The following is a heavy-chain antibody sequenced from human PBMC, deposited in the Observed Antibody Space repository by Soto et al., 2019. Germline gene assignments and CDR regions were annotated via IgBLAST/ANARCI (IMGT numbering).Heavy chain of an antibody. J-gene: IGHJ4*02. CDR2: IWYDGSNK. V-gene: IGHV3-33*01. Sequence: QVQLVESGGGVVQPGRSLRLSCAASGFTFSSYGMHWVRQAPGKGLEWVAVIWYDGSNKYYADSVKGRFTISRDNSKNTLYLQMNSLRAEDTAVYYCARAGGDSSGYSFDYWGQGTLVTVSS. CDR3: ARAGGDSSGYSFDY. CDR1: GFTFSSYG. D-gene: IGHD3-22*01.